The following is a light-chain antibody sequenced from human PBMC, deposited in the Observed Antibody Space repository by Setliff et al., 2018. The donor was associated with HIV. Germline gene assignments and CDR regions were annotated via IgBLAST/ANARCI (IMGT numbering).Light chain of an antibody. CDR3: QQYYSTPWT. J-gene: IGKJ1*01. Sequence: DIVMTQSPDSLAVSLGERATINCKSSQSVLYSLNNKNYLTWYQQKPGQPPKLLIYWASTRESGVPDRFSGSGSGTVFTLTISSLQAEDVAVYYCQQYYSTPWTFGQGTKVDIK. CDR1: QSVLYSLNNKNY. V-gene: IGKV4-1*01. CDR2: WAS.